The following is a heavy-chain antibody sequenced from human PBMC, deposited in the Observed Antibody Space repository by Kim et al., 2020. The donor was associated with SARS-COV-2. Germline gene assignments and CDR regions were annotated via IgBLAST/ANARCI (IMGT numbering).Heavy chain of an antibody. CDR1: GCSISSSSYY. D-gene: IGHD2-15*01. V-gene: IGHV4-39*07. J-gene: IGHJ5*02. CDR2: SYYSGST. Sequence: SETLSLTCTVSGCSISSSSYYWGWIRQPPGKGLEWIGSSYYSGSTYYNPSLKSRVTISVDTSKNQFSLKLSSVTAADTAVYYCARDGVGSGYCSGGSCYSWFDPWGQGTLVTVSS. CDR3: ARDGVGSGYCSGGSCYSWFDP.